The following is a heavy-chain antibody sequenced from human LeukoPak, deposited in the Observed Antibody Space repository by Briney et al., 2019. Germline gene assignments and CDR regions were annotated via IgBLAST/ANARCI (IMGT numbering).Heavy chain of an antibody. V-gene: IGHV3-15*01. CDR2: IKSKTDGGTT. J-gene: IGHJ4*02. Sequence: GGSLRLSCAASGFTFSNAWMSWVRQAPGKGLEWVGRIKSKTDGGTTDYAAPVKGRFTISRDDSKNTLYLQMNSLKTEDTAVYYCTTMRSSGWWGYYFDYWGQGTLDTVSS. CDR3: TTMRSSGWWGYYFDY. CDR1: GFTFSNAW. D-gene: IGHD6-19*01.